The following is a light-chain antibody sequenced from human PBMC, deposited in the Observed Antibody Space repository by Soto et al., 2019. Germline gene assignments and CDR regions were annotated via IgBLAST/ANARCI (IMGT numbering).Light chain of an antibody. CDR1: QSVSNN. CDR2: GAS. Sequence: EIVMTQSPAILSVSPGDRATLSCRAGQSVSNNLAWYQQKPGQAPRLLIYGASNRATGIPDRFSGSGSGTDFTLTISRLEPEDFAVYYCQHFGSSPPWPFGQGTKVDIK. V-gene: IGKV3-20*01. J-gene: IGKJ1*01. CDR3: QHFGSSPPWP.